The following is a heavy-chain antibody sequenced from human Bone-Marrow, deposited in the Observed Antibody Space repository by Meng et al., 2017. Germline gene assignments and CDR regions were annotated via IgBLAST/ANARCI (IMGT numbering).Heavy chain of an antibody. V-gene: IGHV1-2*06. Sequence: ASVKVSCKASGYTFTGYYMQWLRQAPGQGLEWMGRINPNSGGTNYAQKFQGRVTMNRDTSISTAYMERSRLRSDDTAVYDCASTDCSSTSCYTGYYYYGMDVWGQGTTVTVSS. J-gene: IGHJ6*02. CDR1: GYTFTGYY. CDR3: ASTDCSSTSCYTGYYYYGMDV. CDR2: INPNSGGT. D-gene: IGHD2-2*02.